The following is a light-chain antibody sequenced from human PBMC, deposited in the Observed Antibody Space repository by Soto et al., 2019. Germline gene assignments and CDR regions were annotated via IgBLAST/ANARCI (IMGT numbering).Light chain of an antibody. CDR1: QAIGSY. CDR2: AAS. Sequence: DIPLTQSPSFLSASVGDRVTITCRASQAIGSYLAWYQQKPGKAPKLLINAASTLQSGVPSRFSGSGSGTEFTLTISSLQPEDFATYYCQQFNSYLLTFGGGTKVEIK. V-gene: IGKV1-9*01. CDR3: QQFNSYLLT. J-gene: IGKJ4*01.